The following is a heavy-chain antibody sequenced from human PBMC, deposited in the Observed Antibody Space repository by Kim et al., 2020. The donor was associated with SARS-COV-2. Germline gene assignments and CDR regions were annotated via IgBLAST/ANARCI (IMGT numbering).Heavy chain of an antibody. CDR1: GFTFTDTY. D-gene: IGHD1-1*01. J-gene: IGHJ4*02. Sequence: ASVKVSCKASGFTFTDTYIYWVRQAPGQGLEWMGWINPNSGGTKFAQKFQGRVTMNRDTSITTAYLELSSLRSDDTAVYYCVRGVTTSGYWGQGTLVTVSS. CDR2: INPNSGGT. CDR3: VRGVTTSGY. V-gene: IGHV1-2*02.